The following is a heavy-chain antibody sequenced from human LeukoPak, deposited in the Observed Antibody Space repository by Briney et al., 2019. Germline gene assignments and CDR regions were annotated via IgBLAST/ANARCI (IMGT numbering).Heavy chain of an antibody. CDR2: IYHHGSA. D-gene: IGHD1-26*01. Sequence: SETLSLTCTVSGGSISSSTYYGAWIRLPRGKWLEWIGCIYHHGSAFYNPSLSGRVTISLDTSKSHFSLKLTSVTAADTAFYFCAGVMPCGSFRRNAFDSWGQGTIVTVSS. CDR1: GGSISSSTYY. CDR3: AGVMPCGSFRRNAFDS. J-gene: IGHJ3*02. V-gene: IGHV4-39*07.